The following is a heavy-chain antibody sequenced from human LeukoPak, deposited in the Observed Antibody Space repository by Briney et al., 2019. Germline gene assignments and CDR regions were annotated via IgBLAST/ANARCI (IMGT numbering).Heavy chain of an antibody. D-gene: IGHD1-26*01. CDR2: IYYSGST. Sequence: TSETLSLTCTVSGGSISSYYWSWIRQPPGKGLEWIAYIYYSGSTNHNPSLKSRVTISVDTSKNQFSLNLNSINAADTAVYYCARGLGGSYYFDHWGQGTLVTVSS. CDR1: GGSISSYY. CDR3: ARGLGGSYYFDH. V-gene: IGHV4-59*12. J-gene: IGHJ4*02.